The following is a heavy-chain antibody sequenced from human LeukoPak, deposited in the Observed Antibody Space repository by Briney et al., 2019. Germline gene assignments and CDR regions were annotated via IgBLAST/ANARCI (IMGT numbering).Heavy chain of an antibody. D-gene: IGHD1-1*01. V-gene: IGHV3-13*01. CDR1: GFTFSSYG. Sequence: PGGSLRLSCAASGFTFSSYGMHWGRQATGKGLEWVSAIGTAGDTYYTGSVKGRFTISRENAKNSLYLQMNSLRAGDTAVYYCARVAKERVGGVYYFDYWGQGTLVTVSS. J-gene: IGHJ4*02. CDR2: IGTAGDT. CDR3: ARVAKERVGGVYYFDY.